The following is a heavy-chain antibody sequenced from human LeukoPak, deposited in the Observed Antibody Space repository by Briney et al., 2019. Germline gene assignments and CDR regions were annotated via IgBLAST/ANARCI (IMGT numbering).Heavy chain of an antibody. CDR3: AREVEGYCSSTSCSSNWFDP. CDR2: INPSGGST. Sequence: GASVKVSCKASGYTFTSYYMHWVRQAPGQGLEWMGIINPSGGSTSYAQKFQGRVTMTRDTSTSTVYMELSSLRSEDTAVYYCAREVEGYCSSTSCSSNWFDPWGQGTLATVSS. D-gene: IGHD2-2*01. CDR1: GYTFTSYY. V-gene: IGHV1-46*01. J-gene: IGHJ5*02.